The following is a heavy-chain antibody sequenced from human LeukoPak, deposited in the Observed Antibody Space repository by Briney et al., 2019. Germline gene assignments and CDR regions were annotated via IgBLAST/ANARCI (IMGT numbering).Heavy chain of an antibody. D-gene: IGHD2-15*01. CDR3: ASVWRGGYCSGGSCHTPFDY. CDR2: ISESGGTT. J-gene: IGHJ4*02. CDR1: GFTFSSYA. Sequence: GGSLRLSCAASGFTFSSYAMNWVRQAPGKGLEWVSSISESGGTTDYADSVKGRFTISRDNSKNTLYLQMNSLRAEDTAVYYCASVWRGGYCSGGSCHTPFDYWGQGTLVTVSS. V-gene: IGHV3-23*01.